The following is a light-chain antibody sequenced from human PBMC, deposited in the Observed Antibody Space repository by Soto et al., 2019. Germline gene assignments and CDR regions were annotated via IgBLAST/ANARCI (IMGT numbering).Light chain of an antibody. V-gene: IGKV3-20*01. CDR3: QQYGYSQIT. CDR2: GAS. Sequence: EIVLTQSPGTLSLSPGETVTLSCRASQSISSNYVAWFQHKPGQAPRLLIYGASSRATGIPERFSGSGSGTDFRLTINRLEPEDSAVFYCQQYGYSQITFGGGTKVEIK. J-gene: IGKJ4*02. CDR1: QSISSNY.